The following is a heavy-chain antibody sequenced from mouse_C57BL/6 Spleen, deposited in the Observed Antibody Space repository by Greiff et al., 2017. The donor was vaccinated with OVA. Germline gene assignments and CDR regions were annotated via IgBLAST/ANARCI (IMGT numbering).Heavy chain of an antibody. Sequence: VQLQQSGPELVKPGASVKIPCKASGYTFTDYYMDWVKQSHGKSLEWIGDINPNNGGTIYNQKFKGKATLTVDKSSSTAYMELRSLTSEDTAVYYCARCHYGSSSYYAMDYWGQGTSVTVSS. CDR1: GYTFTDYY. CDR2: INPNNGGT. CDR3: ARCHYGSSSYYAMDY. V-gene: IGHV1-18*01. J-gene: IGHJ4*01. D-gene: IGHD1-1*01.